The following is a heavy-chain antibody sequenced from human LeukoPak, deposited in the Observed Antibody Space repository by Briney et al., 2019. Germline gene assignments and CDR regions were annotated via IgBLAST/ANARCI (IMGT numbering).Heavy chain of an antibody. CDR1: GFTFSSYA. V-gene: IGHV3-23*01. Sequence: GSLRLSCAASGFTFSSYAMTWVRQAPGTGLEWVSAVSGSGASTYYADSVKGRFTISRDNSKNTVYLQMNNLRAEDTAVYYCAKGEVRYSGYDTAVDYWGQGTLVTVSS. D-gene: IGHD5-12*01. CDR2: VSGSGAST. CDR3: AKGEVRYSGYDTAVDY. J-gene: IGHJ4*02.